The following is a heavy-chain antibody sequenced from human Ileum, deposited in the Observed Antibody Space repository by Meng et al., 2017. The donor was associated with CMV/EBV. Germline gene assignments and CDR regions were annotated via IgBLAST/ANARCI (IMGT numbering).Heavy chain of an antibody. CDR1: GFTFSSYW. CDR2: IKQDGSEK. J-gene: IGHJ4*02. Sequence: GESLKISCAASGFTFSSYWMSWVRQAPGKGLEWVANIKQDGSEKYYVDSVKGRFTISRDDSKNTLYLHMISLRAEDTAVYYCTGLPWGVYFFDYWGQGALVTVSS. CDR3: TGLPWGVYFFDY. V-gene: IGHV3-7*03. D-gene: IGHD2-8*01.